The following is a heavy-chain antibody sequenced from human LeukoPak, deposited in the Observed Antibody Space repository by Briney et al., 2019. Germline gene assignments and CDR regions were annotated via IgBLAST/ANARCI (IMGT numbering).Heavy chain of an antibody. CDR1: GGSIISGANY. J-gene: IGHJ5*02. V-gene: IGHV4-31*02. CDR2: MYYSGDT. Sequence: SETLSLTCTVSGGSIISGANYWSWIRQHPEKGLEWIGYMYYSGDTYYNPSLKSRVTISVDTSKNQFSLKLRSVTAADTAVYYCARGLMSSSNWFDPWGQGTLVTVSS. CDR3: ARGLMSSSNWFDP. D-gene: IGHD2-8*01.